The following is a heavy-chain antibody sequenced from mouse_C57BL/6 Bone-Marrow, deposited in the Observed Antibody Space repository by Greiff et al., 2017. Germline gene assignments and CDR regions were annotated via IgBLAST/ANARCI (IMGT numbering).Heavy chain of an antibody. J-gene: IGHJ4*01. D-gene: IGHD2-5*01. CDR2: IRSKSNNYAT. V-gene: IGHV10-1*01. Sequence: EVKLMESGGGLVQPKGSLKLPCAVSGFSFNTYAMNWVRQAPGKGLEWVDRIRSKSNNYATYYAGSVKDRFTIARDDSESMLYLQMNNLKTEDTAMYYCVRLLYYSNSYYAMDYWGQGTSVTVSS. CDR3: VRLLYYSNSYYAMDY. CDR1: GFSFNTYA.